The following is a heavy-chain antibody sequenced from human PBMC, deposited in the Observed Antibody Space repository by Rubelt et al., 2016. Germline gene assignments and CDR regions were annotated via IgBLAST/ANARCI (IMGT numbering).Heavy chain of an antibody. J-gene: IGHJ6*02. CDR1: GGSFSGYY. Sequence: QVQLQQWGAGLLKPSETLSLTCAVYGGSFSGYYWSWIRQPPGKGLEWIGEINHSGSTNYTPSLKSRVTISVYTSKNQFSLKLSSVTAADTAVYYCARGRRGSSSWLGRDYYGMDVWGRGTTVTVSS. CDR2: INHSGST. V-gene: IGHV4-34*01. CDR3: ARGRRGSSSWLGRDYYGMDV. D-gene: IGHD6-13*01.